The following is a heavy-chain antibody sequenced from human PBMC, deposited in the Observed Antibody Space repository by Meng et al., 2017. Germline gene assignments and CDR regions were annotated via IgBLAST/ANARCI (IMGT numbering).Heavy chain of an antibody. Sequence: QVQLQESGPGLVKPSGTLSLTCTVSGDSISSDIWWSWVRQPPGKGLEWIGEVYHRGDTNYNPSLKSRVVISVDQSKNQFSLNLSSVTAADTAVYYCGRDQGRELINHWGQGTLVTVSS. V-gene: IGHV4-4*02. CDR1: GDSISSDIW. CDR3: GRDQGRELINH. J-gene: IGHJ4*02. CDR2: VYHRGDT. D-gene: IGHD1-7*01.